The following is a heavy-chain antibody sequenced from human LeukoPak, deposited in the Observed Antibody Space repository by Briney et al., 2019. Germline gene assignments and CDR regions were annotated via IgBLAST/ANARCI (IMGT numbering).Heavy chain of an antibody. D-gene: IGHD2-2*01. CDR2: ISSSSSYI. Sequence: PGGSLRLSCAASGFTFSSYSMNWVRQAPGKGLEWVSSISSSSSYIYYADSVKGRFTISRDNAKNSLYLQMNSLRAEDTAVYYCARSEVVPAAPFDYWGQGTLVTVSS. J-gene: IGHJ4*02. V-gene: IGHV3-21*01. CDR1: GFTFSSYS. CDR3: ARSEVVPAAPFDY.